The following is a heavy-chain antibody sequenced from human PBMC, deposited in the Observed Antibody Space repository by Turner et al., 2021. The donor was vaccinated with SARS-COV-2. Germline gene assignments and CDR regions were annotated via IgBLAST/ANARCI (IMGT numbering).Heavy chain of an antibody. D-gene: IGHD1-7*01. J-gene: IGHJ4*02. CDR3: ARRVRTGNTGYYFDY. CDR1: NGSISSSSYY. V-gene: IGHV4-39*01. CDR2: VAYRGTT. Sequence: QLQLQESGPGLVKPSETLSLTCPVSNGSISSSSYYWGWIRQPPGKGLEWIGRVAYRGTTYYNPSLKSRVTISVDTSKNQFSLKLSSVTAADTAVYYCARRVRTGNTGYYFDYWGQGTLVTVSS.